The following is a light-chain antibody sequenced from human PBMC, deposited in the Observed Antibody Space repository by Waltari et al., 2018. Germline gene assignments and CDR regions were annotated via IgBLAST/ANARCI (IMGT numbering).Light chain of an antibody. J-gene: IGKJ2*01. CDR1: QSVLYSSNSRNC. V-gene: IGKV4-1*01. CDR3: QQYYTTPYT. Sequence: DIVMTQYPDSLGASLGERATMHCTSSQSVLYSSNSRNCLAWFQQRPGQPPKLLIYWASTRESGVPYRFSGSGSGTDFTLTISSLKAEDVAIYYCQQYYTTPYTFGQGTKLDIK. CDR2: WAS.